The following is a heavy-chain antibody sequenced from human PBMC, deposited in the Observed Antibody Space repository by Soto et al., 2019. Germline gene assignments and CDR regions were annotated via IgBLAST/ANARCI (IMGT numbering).Heavy chain of an antibody. V-gene: IGHV3-23*01. D-gene: IGHD3-9*01. CDR1: GFTFSSYA. CDR3: AKAGTYDILTGYYFYFDY. Sequence: GGSLRLSCAASGFTFSSYAMSWVRQAPGKGLEWVSAIDSSGDSTYYADSVKGRFTISRDNSKNTLYLRMNSLRADDTAVYYCAKAGTYDILTGYYFYFDYWGQGTLVTVSS. CDR2: IDSSGDST. J-gene: IGHJ4*02.